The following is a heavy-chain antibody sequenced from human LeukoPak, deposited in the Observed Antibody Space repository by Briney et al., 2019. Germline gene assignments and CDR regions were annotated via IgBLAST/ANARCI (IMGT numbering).Heavy chain of an antibody. V-gene: IGHV4-34*01. CDR2: INHSGTT. D-gene: IGHD3-10*01. J-gene: IGHJ4*02. CDR3: ARQLRYGTGRHKPLKRYFFDS. Sequence: PSETLSLTCAVSGESFSGYYWTWIRQSPGKGLELVGDINHSGTTNYNPYLKSRLAVTVDTSKNQFSLTVNSVTAADTAVYYSARQLRYGTGRHKPLKRYFFDSWGQGTVVTVSS. CDR1: GESFSGYY.